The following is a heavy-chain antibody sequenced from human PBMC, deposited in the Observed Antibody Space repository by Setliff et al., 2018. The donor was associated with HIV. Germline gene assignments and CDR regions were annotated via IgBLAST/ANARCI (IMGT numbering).Heavy chain of an antibody. J-gene: IGHJ4*02. CDR3: ARMQAYYNFWRSTYYFDY. CDR2: ISPYNGDA. V-gene: IGHV1-18*01. Sequence: ASVKVSCKASGYTFSSYGICWVRQAPGHGLEWMGYISPYNGDAYYAEKFQGRVTMTTDTSTTAVSVELTNLRSDDTAVYFCARMQAYYNFWRSTYYFDYWGQGTPVTVSS. CDR1: GYTFSSYG. D-gene: IGHD3-3*01.